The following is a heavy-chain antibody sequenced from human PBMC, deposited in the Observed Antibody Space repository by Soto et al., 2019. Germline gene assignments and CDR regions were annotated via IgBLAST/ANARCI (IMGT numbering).Heavy chain of an antibody. D-gene: IGHD3-10*01. V-gene: IGHV4-59*01. CDR3: ARPHSFDGSIYHYYFDF. Sequence: SETLSLTCTVSGGSISTYYWSWIRQPPGGTLEWIGYIYASGATTYNPSLESRVTMSVDMPNNEFSLELTSLTAADTAVYYCARPHSFDGSIYHYYFDFWGQGTLVTVSS. J-gene: IGHJ4*02. CDR2: IYASGAT. CDR1: GGSISTYY.